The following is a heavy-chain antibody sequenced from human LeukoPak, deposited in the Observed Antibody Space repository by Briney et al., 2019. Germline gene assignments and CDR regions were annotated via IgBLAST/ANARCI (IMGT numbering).Heavy chain of an antibody. CDR3: ARSPYLDWYFDY. CDR2: INPNSDDT. D-gene: IGHD1-1*01. V-gene: IGHV1-2*02. CDR1: GYTFTGYY. Sequence: ASVKVSCKASGYTFTGYYMHWLRQAPGQGLEWMGWINPNSDDTNYAQKFQGRVTMTRDTSISTAYMELSRLRSDDTALYYCARSPYLDWYFDYWGQGTLVTVSS. J-gene: IGHJ4*02.